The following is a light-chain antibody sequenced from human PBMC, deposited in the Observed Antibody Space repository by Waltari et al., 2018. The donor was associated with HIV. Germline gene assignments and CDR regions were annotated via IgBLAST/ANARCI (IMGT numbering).Light chain of an antibody. V-gene: IGKV3-20*01. CDR1: QTVSSTS. Sequence: EIVLTPSPGTLSLSPGDRATLSCRASQTVSSTSLAWYQQKPGQAPRLLIYGASSRATRIPDRFSGSGAGTDFTLTISRLEPEDFAVYYCQQYGSSPQTFGQGTKVEIK. CDR2: GAS. J-gene: IGKJ1*01. CDR3: QQYGSSPQT.